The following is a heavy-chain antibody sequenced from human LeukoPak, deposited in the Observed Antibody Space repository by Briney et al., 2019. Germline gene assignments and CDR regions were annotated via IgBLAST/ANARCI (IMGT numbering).Heavy chain of an antibody. D-gene: IGHD5-12*01. CDR2: INVGNGNT. Sequence: GASVKVSCKGSGYTFTSYAMHWVRQAPGQGLEWMGWINVGNGNTKYSQKFQGRVTITRDTSASTAYMELSSLRSDDTAVYYCARRLRQDYWGQGTLVTVSS. J-gene: IGHJ4*02. CDR3: ARRLRQDY. CDR1: GYTFTSYA. V-gene: IGHV1-3*01.